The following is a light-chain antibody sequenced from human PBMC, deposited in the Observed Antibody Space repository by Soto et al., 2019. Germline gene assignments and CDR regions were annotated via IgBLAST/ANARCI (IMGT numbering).Light chain of an antibody. J-gene: IGKJ4*01. CDR2: GAS. CDR1: QGISNW. CDR3: QQTNTILPLT. Sequence: DIQMTQSPSSVSASVGDRVTITCRASQGISNWLAWYQQQPGKAPKLLIYGASSLQSGVPSRFSGGGSATHFTLIISSLQPEDFAAYYCQQTNTILPLTFGGGTKVEI. V-gene: IGKV1-12*01.